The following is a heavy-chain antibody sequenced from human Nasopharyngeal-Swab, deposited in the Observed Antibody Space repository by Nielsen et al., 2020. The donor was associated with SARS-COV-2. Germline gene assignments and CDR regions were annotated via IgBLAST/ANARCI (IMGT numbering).Heavy chain of an antibody. Sequence: ASVKVSCKASGYTFTSYAMHWVRQAPGQRLEWMGWINAGNGNTKYSQKFQGRVTITRDTSASTAYMELRSLRSDDTAVYYCARDRVVVVTGSSSDYYYYGMDVWGQGTTVTVSS. CDR1: GYTFTSYA. CDR2: INAGNGNT. J-gene: IGHJ6*02. D-gene: IGHD2-21*02. V-gene: IGHV1-3*01. CDR3: ARDRVVVVTGSSSDYYYYGMDV.